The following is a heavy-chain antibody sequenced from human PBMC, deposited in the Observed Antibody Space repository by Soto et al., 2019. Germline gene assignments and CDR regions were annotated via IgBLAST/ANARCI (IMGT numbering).Heavy chain of an antibody. V-gene: IGHV4-30-2*01. J-gene: IGHJ4*02. CDR1: GGSISSGGYS. CDR2: IYHSGST. D-gene: IGHD3-22*01. Sequence: PSETLSLTCAVSGGSISSGGYSWSWIRQPPGKGLEWIGYIYHSGSTYYNPSLKSRVTISVDTSKNQFSLKLSSVTAADTAVYYCAGLKYFHSRDYLVHWGQGTLVTLSS. CDR3: AGLKYFHSRDYLVH.